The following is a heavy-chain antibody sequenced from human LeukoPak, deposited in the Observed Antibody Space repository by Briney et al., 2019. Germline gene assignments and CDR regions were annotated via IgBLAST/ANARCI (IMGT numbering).Heavy chain of an antibody. Sequence: SETLSLTCAVYDGSFSGYYWSWIRQPPGKGLEWIGEINHSGSTNYNPSLKSRVTISVDTSKNQFSLKLSSVTAADTAVYYCARGPTVLRYFDWLPQHWGQGTLVTVSS. D-gene: IGHD3-9*01. V-gene: IGHV4-34*01. J-gene: IGHJ4*02. CDR2: INHSGST. CDR3: ARGPTVLRYFDWLPQH. CDR1: DGSFSGYY.